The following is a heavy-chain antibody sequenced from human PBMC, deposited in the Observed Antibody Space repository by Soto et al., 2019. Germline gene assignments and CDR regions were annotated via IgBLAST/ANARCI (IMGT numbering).Heavy chain of an antibody. V-gene: IGHV4-59*01. CDR2: IYYSGST. CDR1: GGSISSYY. CDR3: ARDIDKGSGSDI. J-gene: IGHJ3*02. D-gene: IGHD3-10*01. Sequence: SETLSLTCTVSGGSISSYYWSWIRQPPGKGLEWIGYIYYSGSTNYNPSLKSRVTISVDTSKNQFSLKLSSVTAADTAVYYCARDIDKGSGSDIWGQGTMVTVSS.